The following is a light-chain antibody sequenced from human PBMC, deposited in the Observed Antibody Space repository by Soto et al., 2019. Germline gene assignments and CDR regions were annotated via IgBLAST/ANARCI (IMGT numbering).Light chain of an antibody. CDR3: CSYAGSRGLV. CDR1: SSDVGGYNY. V-gene: IGLV2-23*01. CDR2: EGS. Sequence: QSVLTQPASVSGSPGQSITISCTGTSSDVGGYNYVSWYQQHPGKAPKLIIYEGSKRPSGVSNRFSGSKSGNTASLTISGLQAEDEADYYCCSYAGSRGLVFGGGTKVTVL. J-gene: IGLJ2*01.